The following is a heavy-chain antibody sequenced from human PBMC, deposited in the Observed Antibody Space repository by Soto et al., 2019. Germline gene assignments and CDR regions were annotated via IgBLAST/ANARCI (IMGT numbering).Heavy chain of an antibody. CDR3: ARGLQSTQSIMITFGGVIVRGRKFDP. D-gene: IGHD3-16*02. V-gene: IGHV1-8*01. CDR2: MNPNSGNT. Sequence: ASVKVSCKASGYTFTSYDINWVRQATGQGLEWMGWMNPNSGNTGYAQKFQGRVTMTRNTSISTAYMELSSLRSEDTAVYYCARGLQSTQSIMITFGGVIVRGRKFDPWGQGTLVTVSS. J-gene: IGHJ5*02. CDR1: GYTFTSYD.